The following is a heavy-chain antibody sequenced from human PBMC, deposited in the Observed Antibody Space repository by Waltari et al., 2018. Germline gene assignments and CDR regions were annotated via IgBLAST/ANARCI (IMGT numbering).Heavy chain of an antibody. CDR3: ASKDCSGGSCYIRDY. V-gene: IGHV1-8*01. CDR1: GYTFTSYD. CDR2: MNPNSGNT. D-gene: IGHD2-15*01. Sequence: QVQLVQSGAEVKKPGASVKVSCKASGYTFTSYDTNWGRQAPGQGLEWMGWMNPNSGNTGYAQKFQGRVTMTRNTSISTAYMELSSLRSEDTAVYYCASKDCSGGSCYIRDYWGQGTLVTVSS. J-gene: IGHJ4*02.